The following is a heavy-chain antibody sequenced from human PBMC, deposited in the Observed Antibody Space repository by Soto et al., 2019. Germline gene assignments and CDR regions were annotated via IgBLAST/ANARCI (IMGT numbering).Heavy chain of an antibody. Sequence: LSLTCTVSGGSISSGGYYWSWIRQHPGKGLEWIGYIYYSGSTYYNPSLKSRVTISVDTSKNQFSLKLSSVTAADTAVYYCAREDCSGGSCYLDYWGQGTLVTVSS. CDR2: IYYSGST. D-gene: IGHD2-15*01. J-gene: IGHJ4*02. V-gene: IGHV4-31*03. CDR1: GGSISSGGYY. CDR3: AREDCSGGSCYLDY.